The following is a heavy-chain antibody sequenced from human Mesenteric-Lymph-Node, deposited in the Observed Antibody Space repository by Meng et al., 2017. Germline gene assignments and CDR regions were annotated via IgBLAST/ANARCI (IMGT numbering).Heavy chain of an antibody. D-gene: IGHD3-3*01. CDR3: ARGLNYGYYPHALDF. J-gene: IGHJ4*02. CDR1: GVSFCGYS. Sequence: LQLWGADPLTPPDTPSLTGAVYGVSFCGYSWSGIRHPPEKGLEWIGYIYYSGSTYYNPSPKSRVSISGDTSNKQFSLNVTSVTAADTAMYYCARGLNYGYYPHALDFWGQGTLVTVSS. V-gene: IGHV4-34*01. CDR2: IYYSGST.